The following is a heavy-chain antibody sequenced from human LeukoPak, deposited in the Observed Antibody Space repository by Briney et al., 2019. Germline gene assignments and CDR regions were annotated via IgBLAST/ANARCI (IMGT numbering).Heavy chain of an antibody. V-gene: IGHV3-30*04. D-gene: IGHD3-22*01. CDR2: ISYDGSNK. CDR1: GFTFSSYA. J-gene: IGHJ4*02. Sequence: GGSLRLSCAASGFTFSSYAMHWVRQAPGKGLEWVAVISYDGSNKYYADSVKGRFTISRDNSKNTLYLQMNSLRAEDTAMYYCARGMYYYDSSGYLDYWGQGTLVTVSS. CDR3: ARGMYYYDSSGYLDY.